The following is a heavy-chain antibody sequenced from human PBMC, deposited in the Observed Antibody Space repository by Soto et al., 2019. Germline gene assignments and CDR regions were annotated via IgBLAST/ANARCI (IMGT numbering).Heavy chain of an antibody. Sequence: ASVKVSCKASGYTFTSYDINWARHATGQGLEWMGWMNPNSGNTGYAQKLQGRVTMTRNTSISIAYIELSSLRSEDTSVYYCVRCVWFGELLLPGDAFDIWGQGTMVTVSS. V-gene: IGHV1-8*01. CDR3: VRCVWFGELLLPGDAFDI. J-gene: IGHJ3*02. CDR1: GYTFTSYD. D-gene: IGHD3-10*01. CDR2: MNPNSGNT.